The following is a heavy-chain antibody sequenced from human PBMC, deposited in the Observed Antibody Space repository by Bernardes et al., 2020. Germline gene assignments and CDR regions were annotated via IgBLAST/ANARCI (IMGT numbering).Heavy chain of an antibody. CDR1: DSSVTYY. Sequence: SETLSLTCGVHDSSVTYYYSWIRQAPGKGLEWIGQINLGGSTNYSPALKSRVTMSIDTSKNRLSFKMTSVSAADPAMYYCARGSSYCGGDCHADWGQGTLVTVSS. CDR3: ARGSSYCGGDCHAD. CDR2: INLGGST. D-gene: IGHD2-21*02. J-gene: IGHJ4*01. V-gene: IGHV4-34*01.